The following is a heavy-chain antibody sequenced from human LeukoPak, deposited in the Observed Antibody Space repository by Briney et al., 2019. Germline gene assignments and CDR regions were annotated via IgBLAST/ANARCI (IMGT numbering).Heavy chain of an antibody. CDR1: GFTFSSYA. CDR2: TNDSGGST. D-gene: IGHD6-13*01. J-gene: IGHJ6*02. Sequence: GGSLGLSCAASGFTFSSYAMIWVRQAPGKGREWGSGTNDSGGSTYYADSGTRRFTISTDNSKNTLYLQMNSLRAEDTAVYYCAKMSSSWTYYYGMDVWGQGTTVTVSS. V-gene: IGHV3-23*01. CDR3: AKMSSSWTYYYGMDV.